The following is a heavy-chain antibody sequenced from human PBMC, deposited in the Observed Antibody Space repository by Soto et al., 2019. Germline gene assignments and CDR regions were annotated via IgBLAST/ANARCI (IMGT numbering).Heavy chain of an antibody. D-gene: IGHD3-3*01. J-gene: IGHJ4*02. CDR2: ISYDGSNK. CDR1: GFTFSSYG. V-gene: IGHV3-30*18. Sequence: GGSLRLSCAASGFTFSSYGMHWVRQAPGKGLEWVAVISYDGSNKYYADSVKGRFTISRDNSKNTLYLQMNSLRAEDTAVYYCAKDVSRYYDFWSGPGGYFDYWGQGTLVTVSS. CDR3: AKDVSRYYDFWSGPGGYFDY.